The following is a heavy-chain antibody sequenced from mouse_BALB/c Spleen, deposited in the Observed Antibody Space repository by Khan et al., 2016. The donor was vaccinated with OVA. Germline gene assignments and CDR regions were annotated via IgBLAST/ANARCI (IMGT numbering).Heavy chain of an antibody. Sequence: EVQLQESGPSLVKPSQTLSLTCSVTGDSITSGYWCWIRKFPGNKLEYMGYILYSGSTYYHPSPKSRLSITRPPSQNQYYLQLNSVTTEDTATYYCARSTYRYACAYWGQGTLVTVSA. V-gene: IGHV3-8*02. D-gene: IGHD2-14*01. J-gene: IGHJ3*01. CDR3: ARSTYRYACAY. CDR1: GDSITSGY. CDR2: ILYSGST.